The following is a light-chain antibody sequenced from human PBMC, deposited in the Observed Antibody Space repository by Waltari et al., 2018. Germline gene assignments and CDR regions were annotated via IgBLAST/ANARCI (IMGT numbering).Light chain of an antibody. CDR1: RSVLSISNNRNY. Sequence: DIEMTQSPESLAVSLGELSTINRKARRSVLSISNNRNYLAWYQPKPGQPPKLLLYWASTRTSGVPERFIGSGSGTDFTLTITSLQAEDVAVYYCQQHYSNPVFGQGTRLELK. J-gene: IGKJ5*01. CDR2: WAS. V-gene: IGKV4-1*01. CDR3: QQHYSNPV.